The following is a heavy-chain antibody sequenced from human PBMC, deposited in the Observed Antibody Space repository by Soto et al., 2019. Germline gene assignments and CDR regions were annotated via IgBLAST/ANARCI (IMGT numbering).Heavy chain of an antibody. CDR2: ISYDGSNK. CDR3: ARAKYYDNVYFDY. CDR1: GFTFSSYA. J-gene: IGHJ4*02. D-gene: IGHD3-9*01. Sequence: GGSLSLSCAASGFTFSSYAMHWVRQAPGKGLEWVAVISYDGSNKYYADSVKGRFTISRDNSKNTLYLQMNSLRAEDTAVYYCARAKYYDNVYFDYWGQGTLVTVSS. V-gene: IGHV3-30-3*01.